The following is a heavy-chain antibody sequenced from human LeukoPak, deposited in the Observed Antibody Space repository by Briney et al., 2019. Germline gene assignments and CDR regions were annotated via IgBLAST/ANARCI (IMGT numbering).Heavy chain of an antibody. V-gene: IGHV3-7*04. CDR2: IKEDGSEK. CDR3: ARGKYYYDSSGYSIFDY. D-gene: IGHD3-22*01. CDR1: RFTFRSYW. J-gene: IGHJ4*02. Sequence: GGSLRLSCAASRFTFRSYWMSWVRQAPGKGREWVANIKEDGSEKYYVDSAKGRFTISRDNARNSLYLQMNSLRAEDTAVYYCARGKYYYDSSGYSIFDYWGQGTLVTVSS.